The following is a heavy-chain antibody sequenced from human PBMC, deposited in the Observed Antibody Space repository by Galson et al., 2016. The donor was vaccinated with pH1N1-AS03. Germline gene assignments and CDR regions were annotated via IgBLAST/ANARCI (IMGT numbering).Heavy chain of an antibody. V-gene: IGHV3-7*01. CDR3: ARENWGKYDF. Sequence: SLRLSCAASGFSFSTYWMNWVRQAPGKGLEWVATIKHYGQGSEYVDSVNGRFSVSRDNAKNLLYLQMNSLRVDDTAVYFCARENWGKYDFWGQGALVTVSS. CDR1: GFSFSTYW. D-gene: IGHD7-27*01. CDR2: IKHYGQGS. J-gene: IGHJ4*02.